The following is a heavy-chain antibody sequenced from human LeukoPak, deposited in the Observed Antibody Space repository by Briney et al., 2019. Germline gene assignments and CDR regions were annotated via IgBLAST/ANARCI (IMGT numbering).Heavy chain of an antibody. CDR3: AKDFYYGSGLRGVSDY. Sequence: PGRFLRLSCAASGFTFSHYGMHWVRQAPGKGLEWVAVISYDGSNNYYADSVKGRFTISRDNSKNTLYLQMNSLRAEDTAVYYCAKDFYYGSGLRGVSDYWGQGTLVTVSS. CDR1: GFTFSHYG. V-gene: IGHV3-30*18. CDR2: ISYDGSNN. J-gene: IGHJ4*02. D-gene: IGHD3-10*01.